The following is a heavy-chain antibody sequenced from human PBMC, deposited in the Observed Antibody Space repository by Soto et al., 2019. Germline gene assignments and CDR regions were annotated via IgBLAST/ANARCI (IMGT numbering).Heavy chain of an antibody. V-gene: IGHV1-69*13. Sequence: ASVKVSCKASGGTFSSYAISWVRQAPGQGLEWMGGIIPIFGTANYAQKFQGRVTITADESTSTAYMELSSLRSEDTAVYYCARGRGYYDSSGYYYFDYWGQGTLVTVS. CDR1: GGTFSSYA. CDR3: ARGRGYYDSSGYYYFDY. D-gene: IGHD3-22*01. CDR2: IIPIFGTA. J-gene: IGHJ4*02.